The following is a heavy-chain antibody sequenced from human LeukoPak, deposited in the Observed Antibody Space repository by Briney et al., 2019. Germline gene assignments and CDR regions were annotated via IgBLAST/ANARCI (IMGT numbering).Heavy chain of an antibody. CDR3: VGGDMSSIHYYGMDV. J-gene: IGHJ6*02. CDR1: GGSISGYY. CDR2: VYYMGST. V-gene: IGHV4-59*01. D-gene: IGHD2-21*01. Sequence: PSETLSLTCTVSGGSISGYYWSWIRLPPGKGLEWIGYVYYMGSTNYNPSLKGRVTISVDTSRNQFSLILSSVTAADTAVYYCVGGDMSSIHYYGMDVWGQGTTVTVSS.